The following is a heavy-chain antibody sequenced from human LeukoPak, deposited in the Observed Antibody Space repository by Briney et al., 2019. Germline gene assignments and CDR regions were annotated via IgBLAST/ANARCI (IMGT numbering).Heavy chain of an antibody. V-gene: IGHV3-30*02. J-gene: IGHJ6*03. Sequence: GGSLRLSCAASGFTFSSYSMHWVRQAPGKGLEWVAFIRYNGSNKYYADSVKGRFIISRDNSKNTLYLQMNSLRAEDTAVYYCAKDGNIVVVPAAYYYYYMDVWGKGTTVTVSS. D-gene: IGHD2-2*01. CDR1: GFTFSSYS. CDR2: IRYNGSNK. CDR3: AKDGNIVVVPAAYYYYYMDV.